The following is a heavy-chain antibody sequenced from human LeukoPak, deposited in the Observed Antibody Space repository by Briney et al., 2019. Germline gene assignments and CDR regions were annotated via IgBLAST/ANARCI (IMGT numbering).Heavy chain of an antibody. CDR1: GGTFSSYA. J-gene: IGHJ6*04. Sequence: SVKVSCKASGGTFSSYAISWVRQAPGQGLEWMGGIIPIFGTANYAQKFQGRVTITADESTSTAYMELSSLRSEDTAVYYCAIGYCSGGSCYGYYYGMDVWGKGTTVTVSS. CDR3: AIGYCSGGSCYGYYYGMDV. D-gene: IGHD2-15*01. CDR2: IIPIFGTA. V-gene: IGHV1-69*13.